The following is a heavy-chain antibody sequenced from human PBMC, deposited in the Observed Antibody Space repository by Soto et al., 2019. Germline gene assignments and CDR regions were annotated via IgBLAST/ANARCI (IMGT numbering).Heavy chain of an antibody. CDR2: MYHRGSA. CDR3: AREAFHYYATTGFYSDY. J-gene: IGHJ4*02. V-gene: IGHV4-38-2*02. Sequence: KTSETLSLTCDVSNFSISNGYYWSWIRQPPGRGLEWIGSMYHRGSAYYNPSLAGRVSISIDTSKNQFSLSLTSVAVADTAVYFCAREAFHYYATTGFYSDYWGRGTLVTVSS. D-gene: IGHD3-22*01. CDR1: NFSISNGYY.